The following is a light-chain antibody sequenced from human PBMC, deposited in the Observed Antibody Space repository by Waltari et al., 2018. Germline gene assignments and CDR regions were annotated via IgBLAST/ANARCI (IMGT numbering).Light chain of an antibody. V-gene: IGLV8-61*01. Sequence: QTVVTQEPSFSVSPGGTVTLTCGLSSGSVSTNYYPRCYQQTPGQAPRTLIYSTNTRSSGVPDRFSCAILGNKAALTITGAQADDESDYYCVLYMGSCMSQFGGGTKLTVL. CDR3: VLYMGSCMSQ. J-gene: IGLJ2*01. CDR1: SGSVSTNYY. CDR2: STN.